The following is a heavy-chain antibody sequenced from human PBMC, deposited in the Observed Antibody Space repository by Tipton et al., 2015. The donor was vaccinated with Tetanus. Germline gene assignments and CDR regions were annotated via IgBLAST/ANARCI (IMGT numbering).Heavy chain of an antibody. D-gene: IGHD6-25*01. J-gene: IGHJ2*01. Sequence: QLVQSGAEMKKPGSSVKASCKASGGTFTNYALSWVRQAPGQGLEWVGGITPIFGTTNFAPKFQGRVTITADESTNTAFMELSSLRSDDTAVFYCARQRLSGYFDLWGRGTLVTVSS. CDR2: ITPIFGTT. CDR3: ARQRLSGYFDL. V-gene: IGHV1-69*01. CDR1: GGTFTNYA.